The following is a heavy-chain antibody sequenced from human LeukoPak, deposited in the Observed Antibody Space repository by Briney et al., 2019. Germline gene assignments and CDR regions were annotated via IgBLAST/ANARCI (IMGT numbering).Heavy chain of an antibody. Sequence: GASVRVSCKTSGYKFLSHGISWVRQAPGQGLEWLGWIRADNGDTRFAQKFQGRFTMTTDTSTSTAHMELRSLRSDDTAAYYCARDWPTVIADFWGQGTLVTVSS. CDR2: IRADNGDT. J-gene: IGHJ1*01. CDR3: ARDWPTVIADF. CDR1: GYKFLSHG. D-gene: IGHD4-11*01. V-gene: IGHV1-18*04.